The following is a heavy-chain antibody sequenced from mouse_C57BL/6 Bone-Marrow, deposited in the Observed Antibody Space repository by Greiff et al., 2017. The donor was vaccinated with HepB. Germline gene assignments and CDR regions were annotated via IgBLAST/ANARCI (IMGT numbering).Heavy chain of an antibody. CDR2: SRNKANDYTT. V-gene: IGHV7-1*01. J-gene: IGHJ4*01. CDR1: GFTFSDFY. CDR3: ARDAPPHYYAMDY. Sequence: EVHLVESGGGLVQSGRSLRLSCATSGFTFSDFYMEWVRQAPGKGLEWIAASRNKANDYTTEYSASVKGRFIVSRDTSQSILYLQMNALRAEDTAIYYCARDAPPHYYAMDYWGQGTSVTVSS. D-gene: IGHD6-1*01.